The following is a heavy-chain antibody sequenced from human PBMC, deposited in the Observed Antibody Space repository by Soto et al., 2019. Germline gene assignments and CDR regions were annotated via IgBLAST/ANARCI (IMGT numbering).Heavy chain of an antibody. CDR3: AGQTFTIAAASYGRSNWFDP. V-gene: IGHV4-39*01. Sequence: PSETLSLTCTASGGSITSSSHFWGWVRQPPGRGLERIGTIYFTGNTYYTPSLKSRLTMSIDRLQSVFSLRLNSVTAAATAVYYCAGQTFTIAAASYGRSNWFDPWGPGTLVTVSS. D-gene: IGHD6-25*01. J-gene: IGHJ5*02. CDR2: IYFTGNT. CDR1: GGSITSSSHF.